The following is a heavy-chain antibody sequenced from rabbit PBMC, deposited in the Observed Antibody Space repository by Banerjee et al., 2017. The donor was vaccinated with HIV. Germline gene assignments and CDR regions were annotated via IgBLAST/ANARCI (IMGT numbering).Heavy chain of an antibody. CDR3: ARAYASSSGYYSGYYFDL. Sequence: QQQLVESGGGLVKPGASLTLTCKASGFSFSSGCDICWVRQAPGKGLEWIACIYAGSSVCTYYASWAKGRFTISKTSSTTVTLQMTSLTAADTATYFCARAYASSSGYYSGYYFDLWGPGTLVTVS. D-gene: IGHD1-1*01. J-gene: IGHJ4*01. CDR1: GFSFSSGCD. V-gene: IGHV1S45*01. CDR2: IYAGSSVCT.